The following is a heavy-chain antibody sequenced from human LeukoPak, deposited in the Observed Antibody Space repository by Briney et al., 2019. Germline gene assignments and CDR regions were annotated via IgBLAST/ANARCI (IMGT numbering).Heavy chain of an antibody. CDR1: GFTFSNYA. J-gene: IGHJ6*03. CDR2: ISGSGGST. CDR3: AKVSGYSYGYYYYMDV. Sequence: PGGSLRLSCAASGFTFSNYAMSWVRQAPGKGLEWVSAISGSGGSTYYADSVKGRFTISRDNSKNTLYLQMNSLRAEDTAVYYCAKVSGYSYGYYYYMDVWGKGTTVTVSS. D-gene: IGHD5-18*01. V-gene: IGHV3-23*01.